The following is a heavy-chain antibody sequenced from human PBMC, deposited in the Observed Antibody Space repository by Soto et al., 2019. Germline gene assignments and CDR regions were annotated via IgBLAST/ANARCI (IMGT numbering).Heavy chain of an antibody. J-gene: IGHJ6*02. CDR2: IIPILGTA. D-gene: IGHD3-10*01. CDR3: ARGGGSGSSRPSAYYYGMDV. CDR1: GGTFSSYA. Sequence: SVKVSCKASGGTFSSYAMSWVRQAPGQGLEWMGGIIPILGTANYAQRFQGRVTITADESTSTAYMELSSLRSEDTAVYYCARGGGSGSSRPSAYYYGMDVWGQGTTFTVSS. V-gene: IGHV1-69*13.